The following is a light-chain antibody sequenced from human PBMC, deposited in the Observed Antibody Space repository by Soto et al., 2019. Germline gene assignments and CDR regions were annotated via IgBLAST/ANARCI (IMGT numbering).Light chain of an antibody. CDR2: DAS. Sequence: EIVLTQSPATLSLSPGERATLSCRASQSVRSYLAWYQQKPGQAPRLLIYDASNSATGIPARFSGSGSGTDFTLTISSLEPEDCAVYYCQQRSNWPLTFGGGTKVEIK. V-gene: IGKV3-11*01. J-gene: IGKJ4*01. CDR3: QQRSNWPLT. CDR1: QSVRSY.